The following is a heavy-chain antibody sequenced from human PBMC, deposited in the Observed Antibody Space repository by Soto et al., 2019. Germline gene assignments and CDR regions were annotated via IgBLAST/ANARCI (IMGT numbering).Heavy chain of an antibody. CDR2: ISVSGGST. Sequence: GGSLRLSCAASGFTFSSYAMSWVRQAPGKGLEWVSSISVSGGSTYYADSVKGRFTISRDNSKNTLYLQMSSLRAEDTAVYYCAKVSLWELALRWFDPWGQGTLVTVS. D-gene: IGHD1-1*01. V-gene: IGHV3-23*01. J-gene: IGHJ5*01. CDR3: AKVSLWELALRWFDP. CDR1: GFTFSSYA.